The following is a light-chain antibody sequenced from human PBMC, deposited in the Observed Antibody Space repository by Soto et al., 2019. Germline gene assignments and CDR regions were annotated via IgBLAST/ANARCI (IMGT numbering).Light chain of an antibody. CDR2: DAS. J-gene: IGKJ1*01. V-gene: IGKV1-33*01. CDR3: QQYETFSGT. Sequence: DIQMTQSPSSLSASVGDRVTITCQASQDISNYLNWYQQKPGKAPKLLIYDASNLETGVPSRFSGSGSGTKFTLTIASLQPDDFATYYCQQYETFSGTFGPGTKV. CDR1: QDISNY.